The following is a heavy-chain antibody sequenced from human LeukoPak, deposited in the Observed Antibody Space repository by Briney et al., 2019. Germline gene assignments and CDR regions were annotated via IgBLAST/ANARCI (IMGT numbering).Heavy chain of an antibody. CDR2: VRSSGAIT. D-gene: IGHD3-22*01. CDR3: ARGTYYYDSSGYYLFDY. CDR1: GFTFSSYG. V-gene: IGHV3-23*01. J-gene: IGHJ4*02. Sequence: GGTLRLSCAASGFTFSSYGMSWVRQAPGKGLEWVSGVRSSGAITYYADSVKGRFTISRDNSKNTLYLQMNSLRAEDTAVYYCARGTYYYDSSGYYLFDYWGQGTLVTVSS.